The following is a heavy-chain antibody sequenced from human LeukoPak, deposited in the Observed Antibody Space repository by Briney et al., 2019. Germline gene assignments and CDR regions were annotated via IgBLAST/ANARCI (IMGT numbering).Heavy chain of an antibody. CDR2: VSYDGSTK. Sequence: GGSLRLSCAASRLMFSSFDMHWVRQAPGKGLKCVSSVSYDGSTKYYADSVKGRFTISRDNSKNTLYLQMNNLTAEDTAVYYCAKLLSHYYDSSGYFFDYWGQGSLVTVSS. CDR3: AKLLSHYYDSSGYFFDY. D-gene: IGHD3-22*01. J-gene: IGHJ4*02. V-gene: IGHV3-30*18. CDR1: RLMFSSFD.